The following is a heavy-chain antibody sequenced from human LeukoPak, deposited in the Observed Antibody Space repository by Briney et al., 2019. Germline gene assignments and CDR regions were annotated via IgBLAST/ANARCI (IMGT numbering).Heavy chain of an antibody. CDR3: ARGGPDGYNPLGY. CDR2: IIPILGIA. CDR1: GGTFSSYA. J-gene: IGHJ4*02. Sequence: GASVKVSCKASGGTFSSYAISWVRQAPGQGLEWMGRIIPILGIANYAQKFQGRVTITADKSTSTAYMELSSLRSEDTAVYYCARGGPDGYNPLGYWGQGTLVTVSS. V-gene: IGHV1-69*04. D-gene: IGHD5-24*01.